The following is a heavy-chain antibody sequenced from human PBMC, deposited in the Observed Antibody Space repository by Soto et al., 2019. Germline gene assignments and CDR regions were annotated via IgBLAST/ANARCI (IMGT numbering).Heavy chain of an antibody. CDR3: ARESSNVFDY. Sequence: PSQTLSLTCAISGDSVSSNTAAWNWIRQSPSRGLEWLGRTFYTSKWYNDYAASVKSRTSISPDTSKNQFSLQLNSVTPEDTAVYYCARESSNVFDYWGQGILVTVSS. V-gene: IGHV6-1*01. CDR1: GDSVSSNTAA. CDR2: TFYTSKWYN. J-gene: IGHJ4*02. D-gene: IGHD2-15*01.